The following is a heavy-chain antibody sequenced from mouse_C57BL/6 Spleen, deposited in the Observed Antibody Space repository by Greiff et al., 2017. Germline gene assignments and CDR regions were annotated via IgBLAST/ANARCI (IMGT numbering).Heavy chain of an antibody. CDR3: ARYGKMGAMDY. Sequence: QVQLHQPGAELVKPGSSVKMSCKASGYTFTSYWITWVKQRPGQGLEWIGDIYPGSGSTNYNEKFKSKATLTVDTSSSTAYMQLSSLTSEDSAVYYCARYGKMGAMDYWGQGTSVTVSS. V-gene: IGHV1-55*01. J-gene: IGHJ4*01. D-gene: IGHD1-1*01. CDR1: GYTFTSYW. CDR2: IYPGSGST.